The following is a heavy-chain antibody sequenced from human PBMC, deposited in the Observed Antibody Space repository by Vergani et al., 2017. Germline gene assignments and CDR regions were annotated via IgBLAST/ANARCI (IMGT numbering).Heavy chain of an antibody. D-gene: IGHD7-27*01. CDR1: GGSISSSSYY. CDR3: AKLTGDCDY. Sequence: LQLQESGPGLVKPSETLSLTCTVSGGSISSSSYYWGWVRQAPGKGLEWVSAISGSGGSTYYADSVKGRFTISRDNSKNTLYLQMNSLRAEDTAVYYCAKLTGDCDYWGQGTLVTVSS. CDR2: ISGSGGST. J-gene: IGHJ4*02. V-gene: IGHV3-23*01.